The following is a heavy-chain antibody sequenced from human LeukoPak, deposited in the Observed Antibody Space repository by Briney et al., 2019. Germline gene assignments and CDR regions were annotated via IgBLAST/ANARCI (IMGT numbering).Heavy chain of an antibody. D-gene: IGHD3-9*01. CDR2: ISSSSSYI. J-gene: IGHJ4*02. CDR3: AREPEYYDILTGYPQFDY. V-gene: IGHV3-21*01. CDR1: GFTFSSYS. Sequence: PGGSLRLSCAASGFTFSSYSMNWVRQAPGKGLEWVSSISSSSSYIYYADPVKGRFTISRDNAKNSLYLQMNSLRAEDTAVCSCAREPEYYDILTGYPQFDYWGQGTLVTVSS.